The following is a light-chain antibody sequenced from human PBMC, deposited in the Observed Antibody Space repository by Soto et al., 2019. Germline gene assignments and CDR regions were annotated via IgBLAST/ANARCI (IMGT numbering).Light chain of an antibody. CDR3: SSFTANSPLYV. J-gene: IGLJ1*01. CDR1: SSDVGGYNY. V-gene: IGLV2-14*01. CDR2: EVS. Sequence: QSALTQPASVSGSPGQSITISCTGTSSDVGGYNYVSWYQQHPGKAPKLMIYEVSNRPSGVSNRFSGSKSGNTACLTISGLQADDEADYYCSSFTANSPLYVFATGTKLTVL.